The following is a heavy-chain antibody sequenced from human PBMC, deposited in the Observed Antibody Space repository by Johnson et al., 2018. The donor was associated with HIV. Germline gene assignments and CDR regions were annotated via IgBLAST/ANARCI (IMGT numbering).Heavy chain of an antibody. CDR1: GFTFSSYA. V-gene: IGHV3-30-3*01. CDR2: ISYDGSNK. J-gene: IGHJ3*02. D-gene: IGHD4-23*01. CDR3: AKDLLGGNKGFDAFDI. Sequence: QVQLVESGGGVVQPGRSLRLSCAASGFTFSSYAMYWVRQAPGKGLEWVAVISYDGSNKYYADSVKGRFTISRDNAKNSLYLQMNSLRAEDTALYYCAKDLLGGNKGFDAFDIGGQGTIVTVSS.